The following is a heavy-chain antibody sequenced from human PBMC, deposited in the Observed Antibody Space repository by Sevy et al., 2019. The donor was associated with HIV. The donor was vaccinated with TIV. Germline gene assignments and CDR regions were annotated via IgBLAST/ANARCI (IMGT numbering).Heavy chain of an antibody. CDR1: GFTFGDYA. CDR2: IRSKAYGGTT. J-gene: IGHJ4*02. CDR3: TRDLYYYGSGSFSFDY. Sequence: GGSLRLSCTASGFTFGDYAMSWFRQAPGKGLEWVGFIRSKAYGGTTEDAASVKGRFTISRDDSKSIAYLQMNSLKTEDTAVYYCTRDLYYYGSGSFSFDYWGQGTLVTVSS. V-gene: IGHV3-49*03. D-gene: IGHD3-10*01.